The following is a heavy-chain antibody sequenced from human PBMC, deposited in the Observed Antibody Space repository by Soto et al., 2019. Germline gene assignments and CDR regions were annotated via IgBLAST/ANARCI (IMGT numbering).Heavy chain of an antibody. J-gene: IGHJ4*02. CDR3: ARHTAVAGTRGFDY. CDR2: ISHRGTP. CDR1: GVSITETYW. Sequence: QVQLQESGPGLVEPSETLSLTCAVSGVSITETYWWSWVRQPPGKGLEWIGEISHRGTPHYNPSLWGRVTMSTDASRNQISLTLMSVTAADSASYYCARHTAVAGTRGFDYWGQGILVTVSS. D-gene: IGHD6-19*01. V-gene: IGHV4-4*02.